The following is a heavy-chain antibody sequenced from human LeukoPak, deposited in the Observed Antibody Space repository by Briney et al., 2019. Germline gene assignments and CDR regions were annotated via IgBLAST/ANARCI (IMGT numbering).Heavy chain of an antibody. D-gene: IGHD7-27*01. Sequence: GASVKVSCKASEYTFTSYDFNWVRQATGQRPEWMGWMSPNSGDTGYAQKFQDRVTMTRNTSISTAYMELSSLRSDDTAVYYCARGPPNWGYDYWGPGTLVTVSS. CDR2: MSPNSGDT. V-gene: IGHV1-8*01. CDR3: ARGPPNWGYDY. J-gene: IGHJ4*02. CDR1: EYTFTSYD.